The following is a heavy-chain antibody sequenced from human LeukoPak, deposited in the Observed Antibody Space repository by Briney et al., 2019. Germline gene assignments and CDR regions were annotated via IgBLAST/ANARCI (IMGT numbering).Heavy chain of an antibody. CDR1: GFTLSSFA. CDR2: ISYDGSNK. V-gene: IGHV3-30-3*01. Sequence: GGPRSFSFPAPGFTLSSFAMHWFRKAPAKGLSWVPLISYDGSNKYYADSVKGRFTISRDNSKNTLFLQMNSLRAEDTAVYYCASDMSYSGYYIDYWGQGTLVTVSS. J-gene: IGHJ4*02. D-gene: IGHD3-3*01. CDR3: ASDMSYSGYYIDY.